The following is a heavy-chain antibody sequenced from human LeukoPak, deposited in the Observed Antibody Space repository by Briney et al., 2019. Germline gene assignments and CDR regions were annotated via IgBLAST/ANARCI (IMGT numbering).Heavy chain of an antibody. CDR3: ARIIRDYDILTGYYNGGAEGYFDY. CDR1: GGSISSSSYY. D-gene: IGHD3-9*01. V-gene: IGHV4-39*01. J-gene: IGHJ4*02. Sequence: PSETLSLTCTVSGGSISSSSYYWGWIRQPPGKGLEWIGSIYYSGSTYYNPSLKSRVTISVDTSKNQFSLKLSSVTAADTAVYYCARIIRDYDILTGYYNGGAEGYFDYWDQGTLVTVSS. CDR2: IYYSGST.